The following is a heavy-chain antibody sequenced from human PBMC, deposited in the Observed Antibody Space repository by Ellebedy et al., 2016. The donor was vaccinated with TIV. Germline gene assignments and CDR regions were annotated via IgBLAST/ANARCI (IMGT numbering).Heavy chain of an antibody. CDR2: QHSTDIP. J-gene: IGHJ1*01. V-gene: IGHV3-53*01. CDR3: ARTDCSGRSCYSFFNH. CDR1: GFTVSSNY. Sequence: GESLKISCVASGFTVSSNYMFWVRQAPGKGLEWVALQHSTDIPYYADSVRGRFTVSRDDSQNKLFLQMNNLRGDDTAVCYCARTDCSGRSCYSFFNHWGQGTLVTVSS. D-gene: IGHD2-8*02.